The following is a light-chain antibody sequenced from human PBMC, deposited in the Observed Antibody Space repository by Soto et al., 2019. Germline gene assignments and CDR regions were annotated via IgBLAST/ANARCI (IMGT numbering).Light chain of an antibody. CDR1: SSDVGGYNY. Sequence: QSALTQTASVSRSPGQSITISCTGTSSDVGGYNYVSLYQQHPGKAPKLMIYDVSNRPSGVSNRFSGSKSGNTASLTISVLQAEDEADYYCSSYTRSSTYVFGTGTKVTVL. CDR3: SSYTRSSTYV. V-gene: IGLV2-14*01. J-gene: IGLJ1*01. CDR2: DVS.